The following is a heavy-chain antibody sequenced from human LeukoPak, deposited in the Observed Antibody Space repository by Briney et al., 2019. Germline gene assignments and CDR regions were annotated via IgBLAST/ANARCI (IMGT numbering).Heavy chain of an antibody. Sequence: PSETLSLTCTVSGGSISSGGYYWSWIRQHPGKGLEWIGYIYYSGSTYYNPSLKSRVTISVDTSKNQFSLKLSSVTAADTAVYYCASSERGYSSSSRAFDYWGQGTLVTVSS. D-gene: IGHD6-6*01. CDR3: ASSERGYSSSSRAFDY. V-gene: IGHV4-31*03. CDR2: IYYSGST. J-gene: IGHJ4*02. CDR1: GGSISSGGYY.